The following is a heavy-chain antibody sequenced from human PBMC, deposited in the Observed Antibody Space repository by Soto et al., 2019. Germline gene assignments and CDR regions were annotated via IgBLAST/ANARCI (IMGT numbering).Heavy chain of an antibody. Sequence: SETLSLTCTVSGGSISSGGYYWSWIRQHPGKGLEWIGYIYYSGSTYYNPSLKSRVTISVDTSKNQFSLKLSSVTAADTAVYCCARANYSSSWYGSEYYYYYMDVWGKGTTVTVSS. V-gene: IGHV4-31*03. D-gene: IGHD6-13*01. CDR1: GGSISSGGYY. J-gene: IGHJ6*03. CDR3: ARANYSSSWYGSEYYYYYMDV. CDR2: IYYSGST.